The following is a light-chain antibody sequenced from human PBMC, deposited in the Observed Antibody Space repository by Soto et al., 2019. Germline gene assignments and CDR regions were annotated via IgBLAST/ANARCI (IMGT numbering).Light chain of an antibody. J-gene: IGKJ1*01. Sequence: DIQMTQSPSSLSASVGDRVTITCRASQSISSYLNWYQQRPGKAPKVLIYGASTLQSGVPSRFSGSGSGTEFTLTISSLQPEDFATYDGQQGYSISWTFGQGTKVDIK. CDR2: GAS. V-gene: IGKV1-39*01. CDR3: QQGYSISWT. CDR1: QSISSY.